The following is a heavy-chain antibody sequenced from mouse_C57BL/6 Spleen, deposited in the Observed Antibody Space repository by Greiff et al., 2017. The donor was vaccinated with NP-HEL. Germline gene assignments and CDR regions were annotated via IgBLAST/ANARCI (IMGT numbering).Heavy chain of an antibody. J-gene: IGHJ2*01. V-gene: IGHV1-82*01. D-gene: IGHD1-1*01. CDR1: GYAFSSSW. CDR2: IDPGDGDT. Sequence: QVQLKQSGPELVKPGASVKISCKASGYAFSSSWMNWVKQRPGKGLEWIGRIDPGDGDTNYNGKFKGNATLTADKSSSTAYMQLSSLTSEDSAFYFCARFSPYYGSSYLYYFDYWGKGTTLTVSS. CDR3: ARFSPYYGSSYLYYFDY.